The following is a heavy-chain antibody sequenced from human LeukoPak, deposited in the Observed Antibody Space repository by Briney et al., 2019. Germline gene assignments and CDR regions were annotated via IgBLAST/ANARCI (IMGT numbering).Heavy chain of an antibody. CDR1: GLTFSSHW. CDR2: ITNDGSST. V-gene: IGHV3-74*01. D-gene: IGHD2-2*01. Sequence: PGGSLRLSCAASGLTFSSHWMHWVRQAPGKGLVWVSRITNDGSSTTYADSVKGRFTISRDNAKNMLYLQVNSLRAEDTAIYYCARDPTADDYWGQGTLVTVSS. J-gene: IGHJ4*02. CDR3: ARDPTADDY.